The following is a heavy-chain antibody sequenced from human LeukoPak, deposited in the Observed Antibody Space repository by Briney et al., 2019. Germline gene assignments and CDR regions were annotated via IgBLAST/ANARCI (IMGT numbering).Heavy chain of an antibody. D-gene: IGHD3-22*01. J-gene: IGHJ4*02. Sequence: SETLSLTCTVSGGSISSYYWSWIRQPPGKGLEWIGYIYYSGSTNYNPSLKSRVTISVDTSKNQFSLKLSSVTAADTAVYYCARGIYDSRGYWIDYWGQGTLVTVSS. CDR1: GGSISSYY. CDR2: IYYSGST. CDR3: ARGIYDSRGYWIDY. V-gene: IGHV4-59*01.